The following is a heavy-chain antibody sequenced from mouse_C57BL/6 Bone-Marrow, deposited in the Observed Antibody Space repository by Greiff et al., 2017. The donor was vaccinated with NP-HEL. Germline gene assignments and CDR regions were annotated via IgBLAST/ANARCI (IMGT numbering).Heavy chain of an antibody. D-gene: IGHD2-3*01. V-gene: IGHV1-19*01. CDR1: GYTFTDYY. Sequence: EVQLQQSGPVLVKPGASVKMSCKASGYTFTDYYMNWVKQSHGKSLEWIGVINPYNGGTSYNQKFKGKATLTVDKSSSTAYMELNSLTSEDSAVYYGAKRGDGYCLAYWGQGTLVTVSA. J-gene: IGHJ3*01. CDR3: AKRGDGYCLAY. CDR2: INPYNGGT.